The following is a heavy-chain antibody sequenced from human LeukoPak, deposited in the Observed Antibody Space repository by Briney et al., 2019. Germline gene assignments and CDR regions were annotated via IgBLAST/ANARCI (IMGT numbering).Heavy chain of an antibody. Sequence: ASVKVSCKASGYTFTSYGISWVRQAPGQGLEWMGWISAYNGNTNYAQKLQGRVTMTTDTSTSTAYMELRSLRSDDTAGYYCAREYSSSIGGDWFDPWGQGTLVTVSS. D-gene: IGHD6-6*01. CDR3: AREYSSSIGGDWFDP. CDR2: ISAYNGNT. J-gene: IGHJ5*02. CDR1: GYTFTSYG. V-gene: IGHV1-18*01.